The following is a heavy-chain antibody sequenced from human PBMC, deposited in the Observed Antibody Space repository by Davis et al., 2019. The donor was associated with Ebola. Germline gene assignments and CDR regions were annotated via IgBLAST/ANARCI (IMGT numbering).Heavy chain of an antibody. CDR1: GFTFSSYT. J-gene: IGHJ4*02. CDR2: ISDRSEHT. V-gene: IGHV3-23*01. CDR3: TRQHDSYYFDS. Sequence: PGGSLRLSCAASGFTFSSYTLNWVRQAPGKGLEWVSTISDRSEHTHYADSVKGRFTISRDDSKNTLYLQMNSLRAEDTAVYYCTRQHDSYYFDSWGQGTLVTVSS. D-gene: IGHD2-21*02.